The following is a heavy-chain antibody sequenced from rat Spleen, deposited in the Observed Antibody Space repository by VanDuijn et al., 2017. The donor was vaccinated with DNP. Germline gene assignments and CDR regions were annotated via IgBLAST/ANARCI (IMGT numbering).Heavy chain of an antibody. D-gene: IGHD4-1*01. Sequence: EVQLVESGGGLVQPGRSLKLSCAASGFTFSAYYMAWVRQAPAKGLEWVAYIGSAAYAPYYGDSVKGRFTISRDNAKSTLYLQMDSLRSEDTATYYCVTQTYYGMGKFDYWGQGIMVTVSS. CDR3: VTQTYYGMGKFDY. J-gene: IGHJ2*01. V-gene: IGHV5-25*01. CDR2: IGSAAYAP. CDR1: GFTFSAYY.